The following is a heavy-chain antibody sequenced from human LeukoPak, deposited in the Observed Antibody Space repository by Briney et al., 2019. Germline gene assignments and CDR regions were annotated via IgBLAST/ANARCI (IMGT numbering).Heavy chain of an antibody. CDR3: ARERAAAIADY. D-gene: IGHD2-2*02. Sequence: GGSLRLSCAASGFTFSSYSMNWVRQAPGKGLEWVSSISSSGSYIYYADSVKGRFTISRDNAKNSLYLQMNSLRAEDTAVYYCARERAAAIADYWGQGTLVTVSS. J-gene: IGHJ4*02. CDR2: ISSSGSYI. V-gene: IGHV3-21*01. CDR1: GFTFSSYS.